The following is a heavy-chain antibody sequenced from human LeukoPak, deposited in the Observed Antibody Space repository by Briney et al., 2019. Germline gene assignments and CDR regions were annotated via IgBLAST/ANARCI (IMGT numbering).Heavy chain of an antibody. CDR3: ATSPPLHYSGSYETFDY. J-gene: IGHJ4*02. V-gene: IGHV3-30-3*01. CDR2: ISYDGGKK. Sequence: GRSLRLSCAASGFTFSTYTMHWVRQAPGKGLEWVTFISYDGGKKYTADSVKGRFTISRDNSKNTPYLQMDNLRTEDTAVYYCATSPPLHYSGSYETFDYWGQGTLVTVSS. CDR1: GFTFSTYT. D-gene: IGHD1-26*01.